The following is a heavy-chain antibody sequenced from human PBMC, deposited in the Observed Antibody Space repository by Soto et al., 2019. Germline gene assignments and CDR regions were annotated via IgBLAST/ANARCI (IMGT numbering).Heavy chain of an antibody. D-gene: IGHD6-25*01. V-gene: IGHV2-5*02. CDR2: IYWDDDK. CDR3: AHTKIAAEDVWFDP. CDR1: GFSLSTSGVG. J-gene: IGHJ5*02. Sequence: QITLKESGPTLVKPTQTLTLTCTFSGFSLSTSGVGVGWIRQPPGKALEWLALIYWDDDKRYSPSLKSRLTIXKXTXXNQVVLTMTNMDPVDTATYYCAHTKIAAEDVWFDPWGQGTLVTVSS.